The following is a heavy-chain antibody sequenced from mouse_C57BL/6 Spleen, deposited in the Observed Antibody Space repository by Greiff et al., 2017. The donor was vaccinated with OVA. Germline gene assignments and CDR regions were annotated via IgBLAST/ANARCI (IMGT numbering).Heavy chain of an antibody. V-gene: IGHV1-81*01. CDR2: IYPRSGNT. CDR3: ARADCYYPYYAMDY. J-gene: IGHJ4*01. Sequence: QVQLQQSGAELARPGASVKLSCKASGYTFTNYGISWVKQRPGQGLEWIGEIYPRSGNTYYNEKLKGKATMTADKASSTAYMELRSLTSEDSAVYFCARADCYYPYYAMDYWGQGTSVTVSS. D-gene: IGHD2-3*01. CDR1: GYTFTNYG.